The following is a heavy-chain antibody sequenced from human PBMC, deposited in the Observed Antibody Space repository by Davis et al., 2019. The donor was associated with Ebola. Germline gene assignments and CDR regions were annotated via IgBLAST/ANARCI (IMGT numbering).Heavy chain of an antibody. CDR2: IIPIFGTA. CDR1: RCTFSSYA. V-gene: IGHV1-69*13. Sequence: ASSVTVSCKASRCTFSSYAISWVRQAPGQGLEWMGGIIPIFGTANYAQKFQGRVTITADESTSTAYMELSSLRSEDTAVYYCAREGVTRLFDYWGQGTLVTVSS. D-gene: IGHD4-23*01. CDR3: AREGVTRLFDY. J-gene: IGHJ4*02.